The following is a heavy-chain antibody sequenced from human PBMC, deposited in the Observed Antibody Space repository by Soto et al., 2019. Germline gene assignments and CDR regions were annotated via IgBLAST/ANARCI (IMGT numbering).Heavy chain of an antibody. CDR3: RRSSRYSTDV. D-gene: IGHD6-13*01. Sequence: ASETLSHTCTVSGGSIRSSSYWGWIRQPPGKGLEWIGSIYSTGNTYYNPSLNSQVTISVDTSKNQFSLNVISVTAADTAVYYCRRSSRYSTDVWGQGTTVTVSS. CDR2: IYSTGNT. CDR1: GGSIRSSSY. V-gene: IGHV4-39*01. J-gene: IGHJ6*02.